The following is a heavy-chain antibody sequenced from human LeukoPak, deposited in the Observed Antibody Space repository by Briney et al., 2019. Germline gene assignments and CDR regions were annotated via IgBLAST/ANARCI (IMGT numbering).Heavy chain of an antibody. CDR3: ARDLGGDLFGAFDI. J-gene: IGHJ3*02. CDR1: GFTFSSYA. V-gene: IGHV3-23*01. CDR2: ISGSGGST. D-gene: IGHD2-21*01. Sequence: GGSLRLSCAASGFTFSSYAMSWVRQAPGKGLEWVSAISGSGGSTYYADSVKGRFTISRDNSKNTLYLQMNSLRPEDTAVYYCARDLGGDLFGAFDIWGQGTMVTVSS.